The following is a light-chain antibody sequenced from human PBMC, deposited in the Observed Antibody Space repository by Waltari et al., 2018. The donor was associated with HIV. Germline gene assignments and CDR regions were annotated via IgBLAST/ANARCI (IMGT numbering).Light chain of an antibody. CDR2: SNN. Sequence: QSVLTQPPSASGTPGQRVTISCSGSRSNIGSNTVSWYQQLPGTAPNLFIYSNNQRPSGVPDRFSCSKSGTSASLAISGLQSEDEADYYCAAWDDSLNGWVFGGGTKLTVV. CDR3: AAWDDSLNGWV. CDR1: RSNIGSNT. V-gene: IGLV1-44*01. J-gene: IGLJ3*02.